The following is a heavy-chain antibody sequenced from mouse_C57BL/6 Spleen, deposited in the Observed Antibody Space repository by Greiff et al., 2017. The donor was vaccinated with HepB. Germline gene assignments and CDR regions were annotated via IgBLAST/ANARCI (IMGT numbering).Heavy chain of an antibody. V-gene: IGHV1-81*01. Sequence: VKLQESGAELARPGASVKLSCKASGYTFTSYGISWVKQRTGQGLEWIGEIYPRSGNTYYNEKFKGKATLTADKSSSTAYMELRSLTSEDSAVYFCARHGSSFAYWGQGTLVTVSA. CDR1: GYTFTSYG. J-gene: IGHJ3*01. D-gene: IGHD1-1*01. CDR3: ARHGSSFAY. CDR2: IYPRSGNT.